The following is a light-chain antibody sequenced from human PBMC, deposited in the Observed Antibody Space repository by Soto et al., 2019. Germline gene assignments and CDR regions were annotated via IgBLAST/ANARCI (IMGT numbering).Light chain of an antibody. CDR1: QGISND. Sequence: DIQMTQSPSSLSASIGDRVTISCRASQGISNDLAWYQQKPGKVPYLLIYAASTSHSGVQSRIRGSGSGTEFTITIRSVQPEDVAKYYCRNYNSAPRTFGQGTKVDI. CDR2: AAS. J-gene: IGKJ1*01. V-gene: IGKV1-27*01. CDR3: RNYNSAPRT.